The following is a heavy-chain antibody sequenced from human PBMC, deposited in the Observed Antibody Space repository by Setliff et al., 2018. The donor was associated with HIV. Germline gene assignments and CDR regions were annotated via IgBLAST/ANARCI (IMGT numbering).Heavy chain of an antibody. CDR1: GFTVSSNY. CDR2: IYSDGST. V-gene: IGHV3-53*01. Sequence: PGGSLRLSCAASGFTVSSNYMSWVRQAPGKGLEWVSTIYSDGSTYHADSVKGRFTLSRDTSKNTLSPQMNSLRAEDTAVYYCARGFAQGFDYWGQGTLVTVSS. CDR3: ARGFAQGFDY. D-gene: IGHD2-21*01. J-gene: IGHJ4*02.